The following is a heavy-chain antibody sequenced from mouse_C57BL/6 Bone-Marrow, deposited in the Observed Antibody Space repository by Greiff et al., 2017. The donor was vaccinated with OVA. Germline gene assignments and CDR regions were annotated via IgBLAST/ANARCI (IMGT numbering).Heavy chain of an antibody. V-gene: IGHV1-72*01. CDR2: IDPNSGGT. J-gene: IGHJ3*01. Sequence: VQLQQSGPELVKPGASVKLSCKASGYTFTSYWMHWVKQRPGRGLEWIGRIDPNSGGTKYNEKFKSKATLTVDKPSSTAYMQISSLTSEDSAVYYYARTAQATAWFAYWGQGTLVTVSA. D-gene: IGHD3-2*02. CDR3: ARTAQATAWFAY. CDR1: GYTFTSYW.